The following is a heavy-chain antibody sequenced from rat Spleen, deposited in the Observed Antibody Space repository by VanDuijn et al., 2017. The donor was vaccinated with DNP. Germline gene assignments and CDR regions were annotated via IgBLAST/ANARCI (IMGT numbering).Heavy chain of an antibody. Sequence: EVQLVESDGGLVQPGMSLKLSCTASGFTFSDYYMAWVRQAPTKGLEWVATISSAGSGTYYRDSVKGRFTISRDNAKSTLYLQMDSLRSEDTATYYCARSDYYGNYRPFVYWGQGTLVTVSS. CDR1: GFTFSDYY. V-gene: IGHV5-29*01. J-gene: IGHJ3*01. D-gene: IGHD1-2*01. CDR2: ISSAGSGT. CDR3: ARSDYYGNYRPFVY.